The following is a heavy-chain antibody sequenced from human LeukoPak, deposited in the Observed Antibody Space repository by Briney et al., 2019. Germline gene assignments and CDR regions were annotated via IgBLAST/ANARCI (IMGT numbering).Heavy chain of an antibody. J-gene: IGHJ4*02. CDR2: INYSGYK. D-gene: IGHD2-8*01. V-gene: IGHV4-39*07. CDR3: ARVYGPVDY. Sequence: SETLSLTCTVSGGSISSYYWGWIRQPPGKGLEWIGSINYSGYKYDNPSLKSRVTISGDTSKNQFSLKLSSVTAADTAVYYCARVYGPVDYWGQGTLVTVSS. CDR1: GGSISSYY.